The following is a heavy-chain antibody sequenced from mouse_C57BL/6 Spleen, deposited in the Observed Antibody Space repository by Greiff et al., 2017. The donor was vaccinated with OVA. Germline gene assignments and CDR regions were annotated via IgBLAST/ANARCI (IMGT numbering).Heavy chain of an antibody. CDR2: ISSGSSTI. CDR1: GFTFSDYG. Sequence: EVMLVESGGGLVKPGGSLKLSCAASGFTFSDYGMHWVRQAPEKGLEWVPYISSGSSTIYYADTVTGRFTISRDNANNTLFLQMTSLRSEDTAMYYCAREGDYWFAYWGQGTLVTVSA. V-gene: IGHV5-17*01. CDR3: AREGDYWFAY. J-gene: IGHJ3*01. D-gene: IGHD2-4*01.